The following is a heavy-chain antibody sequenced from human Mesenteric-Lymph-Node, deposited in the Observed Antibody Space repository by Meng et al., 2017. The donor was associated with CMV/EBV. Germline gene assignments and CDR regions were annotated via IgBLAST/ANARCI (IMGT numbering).Heavy chain of an antibody. V-gene: IGHV1-69*02. J-gene: IGHJ5*01. CDR3: AGGIAAAGSRWFDS. Sequence: QVELVHSGAEGKKRESSVKDTCHASGGTFSSYTISWVRQAPGQGLEWMGRIIPILCIANYAQKFQGRVTITADKSMSTAYRELSSLRSEDTAVYYCAGGIAAAGSRWFDSWGQGTLVTVSS. CDR1: GGTFSSYT. CDR2: IIPILCIA. D-gene: IGHD6-13*01.